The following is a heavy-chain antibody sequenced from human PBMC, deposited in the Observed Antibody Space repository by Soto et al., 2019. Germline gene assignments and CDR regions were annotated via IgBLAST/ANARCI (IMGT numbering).Heavy chain of an antibody. CDR2: ISYDGSNK. Sequence: QVQLVESGGGVVQPGRSLRLSCAASGFTFSSYGMHWVRQAPGKGLEWVAVISYDGSNKYYADSVKGRFTISRDNSKNTLYLQMNSLRAEDTAVYYCAKDYGYDSSGYSTWGQGTLVTVSS. CDR1: GFTFSSYG. V-gene: IGHV3-30*18. D-gene: IGHD3-22*01. CDR3: AKDYGYDSSGYST. J-gene: IGHJ5*02.